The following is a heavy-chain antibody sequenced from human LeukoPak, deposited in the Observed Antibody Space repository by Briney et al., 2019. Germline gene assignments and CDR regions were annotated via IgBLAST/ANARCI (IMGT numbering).Heavy chain of an antibody. D-gene: IGHD6-13*01. V-gene: IGHV4-4*07. CDR1: GGSISSYH. CDR2: IYTSGST. CDR3: ASSSSSWAYYYGMDV. Sequence: SETLSLTCTVSGGSISSYHWSWIRQPAGKGLEWIGRIYTSGSTNYNPSLKSRVTMSVDTSKNQFSLKLSSVTAADTAVYYCASSSSSWAYYYGMDVWGQGTTVTVSS. J-gene: IGHJ6*02.